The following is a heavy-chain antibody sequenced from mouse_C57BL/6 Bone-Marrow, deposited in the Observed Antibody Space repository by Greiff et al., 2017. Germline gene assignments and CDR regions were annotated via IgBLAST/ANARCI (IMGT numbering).Heavy chain of an antibody. D-gene: IGHD2-2*01. CDR1: GFTFSSYA. Sequence: EVKLMESGGGLVKPGGSLKLSCAASGFTFSSYAMSWVRQTPEKRLEWVATISDGGSYTYYPDNVKGRFTISRDNAKNNLYLQMSHLKSEDTAMYYCARDRWLRFAYWGQGTLVTVSA. CDR3: ARDRWLRFAY. CDR2: ISDGGSYT. J-gene: IGHJ3*01. V-gene: IGHV5-4*01.